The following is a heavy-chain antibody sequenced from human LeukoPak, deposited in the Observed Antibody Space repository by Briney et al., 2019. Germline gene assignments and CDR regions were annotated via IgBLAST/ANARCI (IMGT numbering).Heavy chain of an antibody. D-gene: IGHD3-9*01. Sequence: PGGSLRLSCAASGLTFSTYGMNWVRQAPGKGLEWISYISSDNSIIYYADSVKGRFTISRDNAKNSLHLQMNSLRAEDTAVYYCTSLGFDPDXWGQGTLVTVSS. CDR1: GLTFSTYG. CDR2: ISSDNSII. V-gene: IGHV3-48*04. CDR3: TSLGFDPDX. J-gene: IGHJ4*02.